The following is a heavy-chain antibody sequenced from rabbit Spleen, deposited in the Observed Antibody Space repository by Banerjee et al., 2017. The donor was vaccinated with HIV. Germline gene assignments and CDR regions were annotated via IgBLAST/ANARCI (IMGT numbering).Heavy chain of an antibody. J-gene: IGHJ4*01. D-gene: IGHD5-1*01. CDR2: IYSGSSGDT. CDR1: GFSFSDRDV. Sequence: QEQLEESGGDLVKPEGSLTLTCKASGFSFSDRDVMCWVRQAPGKGLEWIACIYSGSSGDTYYASWAKGRFTISKTSSTTVTLQMTSLTAADTATYFCARDLVAVIGWNFNLWGPGTLVTVS. CDR3: ARDLVAVIGWNFNL. V-gene: IGHV1S45*01.